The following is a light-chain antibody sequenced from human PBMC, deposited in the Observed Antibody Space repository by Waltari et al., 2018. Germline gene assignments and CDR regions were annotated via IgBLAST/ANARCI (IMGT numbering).Light chain of an antibody. CDR1: QNIINY. CDR2: TGS. V-gene: IGKV1-39*01. J-gene: IGKJ1*01. Sequence: DIQMTQSPSSLSASVGDRVTITCRASQNIINYLNWYQQIPGKAPKVLIYTGSSLKNGVQSRFSGSGSGTDVSLTISSMQPEDFATYYCQQSYNLPRTFGQGTKVEIK. CDR3: QQSYNLPRT.